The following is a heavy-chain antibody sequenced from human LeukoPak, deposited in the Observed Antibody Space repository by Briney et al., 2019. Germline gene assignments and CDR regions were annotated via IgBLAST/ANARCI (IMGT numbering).Heavy chain of an antibody. V-gene: IGHV3-15*01. Sequence: PGGSLRLSCAASGFTFDDYGMSWVRQAPGKGLEWVGRIKSKTDGGTTDYAAPVKGRFTISRDDSKNTLYLQMNSLKTEDTAVYYCTTGESSGYDAFDIWGQGTMVTVSS. J-gene: IGHJ3*02. D-gene: IGHD3-22*01. CDR1: GFTFDDYG. CDR2: IKSKTDGGTT. CDR3: TTGESSGYDAFDI.